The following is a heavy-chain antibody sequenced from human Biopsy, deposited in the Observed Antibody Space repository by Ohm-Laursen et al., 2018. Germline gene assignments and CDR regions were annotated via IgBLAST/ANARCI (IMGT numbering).Heavy chain of an antibody. CDR2: IYYSGST. CDR1: GGSIYNFF. D-gene: IGHD1-26*01. J-gene: IGHJ3*02. Sequence: SETLPLTCTVSGGSIYNFFWSWIRQPPGKGLEWIGYIYYSGSTNYNLSLESRVTMSVDTSKNQFSLNLRSVTAADTAVYYCARGTGRYYVYGAFDIWGQGTVVTVSS. CDR3: ARGTGRYYVYGAFDI. V-gene: IGHV4-59*12.